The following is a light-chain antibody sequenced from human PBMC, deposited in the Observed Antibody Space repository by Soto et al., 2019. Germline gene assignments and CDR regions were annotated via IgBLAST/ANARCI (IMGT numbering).Light chain of an antibody. CDR2: EVS. V-gene: IGLV2-8*01. J-gene: IGLJ3*02. CDR3: CSYAGSNNLV. Sequence: QLVLTQPLSASGSPGQSVTISCTGTNSDVGGYNYVSWYQQHPGKAPKVMIYEVSNRPSGVPDRFSGSKSGNTASLTVSGLQAEDEADYYCCSYAGSNNLVFGGGTKLTVL. CDR1: NSDVGGYNY.